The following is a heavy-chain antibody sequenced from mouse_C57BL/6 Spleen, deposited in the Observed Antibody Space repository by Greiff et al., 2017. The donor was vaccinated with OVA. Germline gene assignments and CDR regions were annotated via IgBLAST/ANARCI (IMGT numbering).Heavy chain of an antibody. CDR1: GFSLTSYG. CDR3: ARREVAYYYAMDY. Sequence: VKLEESGPGLVQPSQSLSITCTVSGFSLTSYGVHWVRQSPGKGLEWLGVIWSGGSTDYNAAFISRLSTSKDNSKSQVFFKMNSLQADDTAIYYCARREVAYYYAMDYWGQGTSVTVSS. J-gene: IGHJ4*01. V-gene: IGHV2-2*01. CDR2: IWSGGST. D-gene: IGHD1-1*01.